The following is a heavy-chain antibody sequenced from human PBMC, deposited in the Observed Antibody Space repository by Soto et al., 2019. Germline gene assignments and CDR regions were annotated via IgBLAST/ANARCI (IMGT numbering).Heavy chain of an antibody. CDR2: IYYSGST. CDR1: GGSISSGGYY. V-gene: IGHV4-31*03. CDR3: ARVSGTTLRGPDAAFDI. D-gene: IGHD1-26*01. Sequence: SETLSLTCTVSGGSISSGGYYWSWIRQHPGKGLEWIGYIYYSGSTYYNPSLKSRVTISVDTSKNQFSLKLSSVTAVDTAVYYCARVSGTTLRGPDAAFDIWGQGTMVTVSS. J-gene: IGHJ3*02.